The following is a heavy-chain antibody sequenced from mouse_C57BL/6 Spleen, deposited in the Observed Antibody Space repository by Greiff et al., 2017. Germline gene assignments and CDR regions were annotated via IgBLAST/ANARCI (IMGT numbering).Heavy chain of an antibody. CDR1: GYTFTSYW. V-gene: IGHV1-53*01. D-gene: IGHD1-1*01. CDR3: ARPTYYYGSSYDYFDY. Sequence: QVQLQQPGTELVKPGASVKLSCKASGYTFTSYWMHWVQQRPGQGLEWIGNINPGNGGTNYNEKFKSKATLTVDKYSSTADLQLSSLTSEDSAVYFCARPTYYYGSSYDYFDYWGQGTTLTVSA. CDR2: INPGNGGT. J-gene: IGHJ2*01.